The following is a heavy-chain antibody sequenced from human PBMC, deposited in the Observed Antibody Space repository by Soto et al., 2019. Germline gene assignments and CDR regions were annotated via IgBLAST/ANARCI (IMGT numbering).Heavy chain of an antibody. J-gene: IGHJ3*02. Sequence: ASETLSLTCTVSGGSVSSGSYYWSWIRQPPGKGLEWIGYIYYSGSTNYNPSLKSRVTISVDTSKNQFSLKLSSVTAADTAVYYCARDWNYYDSSGPDAFDIWGQGTMVTVSS. D-gene: IGHD3-22*01. V-gene: IGHV4-61*01. CDR2: IYYSGST. CDR1: GGSVSSGSYY. CDR3: ARDWNYYDSSGPDAFDI.